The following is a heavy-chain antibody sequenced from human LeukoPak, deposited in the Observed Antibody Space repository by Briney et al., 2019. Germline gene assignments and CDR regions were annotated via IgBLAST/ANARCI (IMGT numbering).Heavy chain of an antibody. V-gene: IGHV4-34*01. Sequence: GSLRLSCAASGFTFSSYGMTWVRQPPGKGLEWIGEINHSGSTNYNPSLKSRVTISVDTSKNQFSLKLSSVTAADTAVYYCAREVKPYGDYNYYYYYMDVWGKGTTVTISS. D-gene: IGHD4-17*01. CDR1: GFTFSSYG. J-gene: IGHJ6*03. CDR3: AREVKPYGDYNYYYYYMDV. CDR2: INHSGST.